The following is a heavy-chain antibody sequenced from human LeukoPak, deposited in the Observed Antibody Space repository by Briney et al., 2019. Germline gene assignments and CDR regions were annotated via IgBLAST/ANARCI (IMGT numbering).Heavy chain of an antibody. J-gene: IGHJ4*02. CDR1: GYTFTSYD. Sequence: GASVKISCKASGYTFTSYDINWVRQATGQGLEWMGWMNPNSGNTGYAQKFQGRVTITRNTSISTAYMELSSLRSEDTAVYYCARSLHDSSGYQCDYWGQGTLVTVSS. CDR2: MNPNSGNT. CDR3: ARSLHDSSGYQCDY. D-gene: IGHD3-22*01. V-gene: IGHV1-8*01.